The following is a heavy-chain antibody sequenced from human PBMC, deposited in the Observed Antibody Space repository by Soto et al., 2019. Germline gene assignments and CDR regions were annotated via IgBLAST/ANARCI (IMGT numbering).Heavy chain of an antibody. J-gene: IGHJ6*02. CDR3: ARGDIVVVSGQRKYYIMDV. D-gene: IGHD2-2*01. Sequence: ASVKVSCKASGYTFSDYFMPWVRQAPGQGLEWMGWINPNSGVTNYAQKFQGWVTMTTDTSISTAFMELSRLKSDDTAVYFCARGDIVVVSGQRKYYIMDVWGRGTTVTLSS. V-gene: IGHV1-2*04. CDR1: GYTFSDYF. CDR2: INPNSGVT.